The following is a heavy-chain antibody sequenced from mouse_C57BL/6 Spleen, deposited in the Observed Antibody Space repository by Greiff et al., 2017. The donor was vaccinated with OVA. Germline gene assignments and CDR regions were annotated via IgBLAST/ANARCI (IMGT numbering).Heavy chain of an antibody. Sequence: VQLQQPGAELVRPGSSVKLSCKASGYTFTSYWMHWVKQRPIQGLEWIGNIDPSDSETHYNQKFKDKATLTVDKSSSTAYMQLSSLTSEDSAVYYCARGFSLLLRSWFAYWGQGTLVTVSA. CDR1: GYTFTSYW. CDR3: ARGFSLLLRSWFAY. V-gene: IGHV1-52*01. CDR2: IDPSDSET. D-gene: IGHD1-1*01. J-gene: IGHJ3*01.